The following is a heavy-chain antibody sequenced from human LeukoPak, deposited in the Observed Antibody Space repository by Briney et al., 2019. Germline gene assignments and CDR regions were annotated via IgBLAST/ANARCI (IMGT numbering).Heavy chain of an antibody. CDR1: GYSLTELS. D-gene: IGHD2/OR15-2a*01. J-gene: IGHJ4*02. V-gene: IGHV1-24*01. CDR3: TGGTFYRLLDY. CDR2: FDPGNGET. Sequence: GASVKVSCKVSGYSLTELSMHWVRQAPGKGLEWMGGFDPGNGETIFTKNFQGRVTMTDDTSTDTAYMELSSLRSEDTAVYYCTGGTFYRLLDYWGQGTPVTVSS.